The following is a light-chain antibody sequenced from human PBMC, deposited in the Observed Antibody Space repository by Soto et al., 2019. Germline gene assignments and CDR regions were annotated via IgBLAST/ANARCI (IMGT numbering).Light chain of an antibody. J-gene: IGKJ5*01. Sequence: DIQMTQSPSSLSTSVGDRVTITCRASQGISTFLNWYQQKPGKAPRLLIYAASRLQSGVPARFSGSGVETDFTLTITSLQPEDFGIYYCQQSYALVRTFGGGTRLEI. V-gene: IGKV1-39*01. CDR2: AAS. CDR1: QGISTF. CDR3: QQSYALVRT.